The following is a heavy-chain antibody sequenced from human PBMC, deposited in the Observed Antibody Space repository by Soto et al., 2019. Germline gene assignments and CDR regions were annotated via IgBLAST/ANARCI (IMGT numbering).Heavy chain of an antibody. CDR3: AKDRTFGPPLVRFDS. D-gene: IGHD6-6*01. J-gene: IGHJ4*02. V-gene: IGHV3-23*01. CDR2: ISGNGGST. Sequence: GGSLRLSCGASGFTFSFYAMTWVRQAPGKGLEWVSAISGNGGSTYYADSVKGRFTISRDNSKSTLHLQMNSLRVEDTAVYYCAKDRTFGPPLVRFDSWGQGTLVTV. CDR1: GFTFSFYA.